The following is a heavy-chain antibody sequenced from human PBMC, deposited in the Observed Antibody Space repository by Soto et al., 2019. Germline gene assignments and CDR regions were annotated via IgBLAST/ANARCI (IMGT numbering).Heavy chain of an antibody. Sequence: EVHLVESGGGLIQPGGSLRLSCAASGFTVGNNYMNWVRQAPGKGLEWVSLMYSGGGTYYADSVKGRFTMSRDSSKNTLYLQLNSLRAEDTAMYYCMTSPSVGVWGQGTTVTVSS. CDR3: MTSPSVGV. D-gene: IGHD6-19*01. V-gene: IGHV3-53*01. CDR2: MYSGGGT. CDR1: GFTVGNNY. J-gene: IGHJ6*02.